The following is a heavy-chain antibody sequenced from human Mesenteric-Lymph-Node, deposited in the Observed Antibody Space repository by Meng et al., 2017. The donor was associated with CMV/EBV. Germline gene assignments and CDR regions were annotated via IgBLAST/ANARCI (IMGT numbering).Heavy chain of an antibody. Sequence: ASVKVSCKASGYTFTSYFMHWVRQAPGQGLEWMGIINPSGGSTTYAQKFQGRVTLTTDTSTSTVYMDLSSLRSEDTAVYYCALSYDILTGYYDGGGFDYWSRGTLVTVSS. CDR3: ALSYDILTGYYDGGGFDY. CDR1: GYTFTSYF. D-gene: IGHD3-9*01. J-gene: IGHJ4*02. V-gene: IGHV1-46*03. CDR2: INPSGGST.